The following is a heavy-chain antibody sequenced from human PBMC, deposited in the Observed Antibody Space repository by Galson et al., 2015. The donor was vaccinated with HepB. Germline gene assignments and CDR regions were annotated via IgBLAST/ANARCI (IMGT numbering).Heavy chain of an antibody. CDR2: IWYDGSNK. V-gene: IGHV3-33*01. J-gene: IGHJ6*02. CDR1: GFTFSSYG. Sequence: SLRLSCAASGFTFSSYGMHWVRQAPGKGLEWVAVIWYDGSNKYYADSVKGRFTISRDNSKNTLYLQMNSLRAEDTAVYYCARGRIGAKRGYYYGMDVWGQGTTVTVSS. CDR3: ARGRIGAKRGYYYGMDV.